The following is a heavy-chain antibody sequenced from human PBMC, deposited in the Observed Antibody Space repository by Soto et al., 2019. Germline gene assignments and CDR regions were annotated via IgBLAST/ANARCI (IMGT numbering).Heavy chain of an antibody. V-gene: IGHV1-24*01. CDR1: GYTLTELS. CDR2: FDPEDGET. CDR3: ATAPPPLGYCSSTSCYGWFDP. J-gene: IGHJ5*02. Sequence: ASVKVSCKVSGYTLTELSMHWVRQAPGKGLEWMGGFDPEDGETIYAQRFQGRVTMTEDTSTDTAYMELSSLRSEDTAVYYCATAPPPLGYCSSTSCYGWFDPWGLGTLVTVS. D-gene: IGHD2-2*01.